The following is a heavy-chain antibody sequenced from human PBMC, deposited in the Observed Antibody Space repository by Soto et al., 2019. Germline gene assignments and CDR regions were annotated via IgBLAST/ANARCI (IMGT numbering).Heavy chain of an antibody. CDR1: GYTFTGYY. J-gene: IGHJ6*02. V-gene: IGHV1-2*04. CDR3: AREGAELHQLLSSDGMDV. CDR2: INPNSGGT. D-gene: IGHD2-2*01. Sequence: GASVKVSCKASGYTFTGYYMHWVRQAPGQGLEWMGWINPNSGGTNYAQKFQGWVTMTRDTSISTAYMELSRLRSDDTAVYYCAREGAELHQLLSSDGMDVWGQGTTVTVSS.